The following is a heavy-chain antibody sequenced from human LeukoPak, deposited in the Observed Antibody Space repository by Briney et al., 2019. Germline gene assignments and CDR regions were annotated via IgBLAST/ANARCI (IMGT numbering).Heavy chain of an antibody. V-gene: IGHV3-53*01. CDR2: IYSGGST. CDR3: ARATYSSGWDYYFDY. J-gene: IGHJ4*02. D-gene: IGHD6-19*01. Sequence: PGGSLGLSCAASGFTVSSNYMSWVRQAPGKGLEWVSVIYSGGSTYYADSVKGRFTISRDNSKNTLYLQMNSLRAEDTAVYYCARATYSSGWDYYFDYWGQGTLVTVSS. CDR1: GFTVSSNY.